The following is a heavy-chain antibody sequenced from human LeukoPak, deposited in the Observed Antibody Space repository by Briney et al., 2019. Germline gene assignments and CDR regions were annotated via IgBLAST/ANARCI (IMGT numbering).Heavy chain of an antibody. CDR3: AKDISNWNSRHFDY. CDR1: GFSFGDHA. V-gene: IGHV3-43*02. CDR2: ISGDGGST. Sequence: GGSLRLSCAASGFSFGDHAMHWVRQAPGRGLEWVSLISGDGGSTYYADSVKGRFTISRDNSKNSLFLQMNSLRTGDTALYYCAKDISNWNSRHFDYWGQGTLVTVSS. J-gene: IGHJ4*02. D-gene: IGHD1-7*01.